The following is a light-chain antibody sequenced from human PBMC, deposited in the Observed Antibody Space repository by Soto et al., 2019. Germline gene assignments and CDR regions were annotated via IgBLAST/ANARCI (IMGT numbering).Light chain of an antibody. J-gene: IGKJ5*01. CDR3: QQSYGTPIT. CDR1: QSITYY. Sequence: IQMTQSPSSLSASVGDRVTITCRASQSITYYLNWYQQKPGKAPKLLIYAASSLQSGVPSRFSGGGSGTDFTLTISSLQPEDFATYYCQQSYGTPITFGQGTRLEIK. CDR2: AAS. V-gene: IGKV1-39*01.